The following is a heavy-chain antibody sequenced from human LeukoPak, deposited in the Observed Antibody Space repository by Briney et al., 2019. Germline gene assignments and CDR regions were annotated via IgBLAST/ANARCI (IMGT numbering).Heavy chain of an antibody. CDR3: AREEKGYSYGPGYYYGMDV. J-gene: IGHJ6*02. V-gene: IGHV1-18*04. CDR1: GYTFTSYG. CDR2: TSAYNGNT. Sequence: ASVKVSCKASGYTFTSYGISWVRQAPGQGLEWMGWTSAYNGNTNYAQKLQGRVTMTTDTSTSTAYMELRSLRSDDTAVYYCAREEKGYSYGPGYYYGMDVWGQGTTVTVSS. D-gene: IGHD5-18*01.